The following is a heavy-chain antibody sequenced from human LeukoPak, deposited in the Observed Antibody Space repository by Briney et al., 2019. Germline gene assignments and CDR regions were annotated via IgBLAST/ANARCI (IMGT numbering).Heavy chain of an antibody. CDR1: GDSISHYY. V-gene: IGHV4-4*07. J-gene: IGHJ5*02. CDR3: ARDWYRDTMVRGVNNWFDP. CDR2: IHISGST. Sequence: SETLSLNCSVSGDSISHYYWSWIRQSAGKGLEWIGRIHISGSTNHNPSFKSRVSMSVDTSRNQFSLKLSSVTAADTAVYYCARDWYRDTMVRGVNNWFDPWGQGTLVTVSS. D-gene: IGHD3-10*01.